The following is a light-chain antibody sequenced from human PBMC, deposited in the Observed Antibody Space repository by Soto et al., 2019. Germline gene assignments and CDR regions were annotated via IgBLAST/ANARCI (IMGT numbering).Light chain of an antibody. CDR2: STN. CDR1: SGSVSTNYS. Sequence: QTVVTQEPSFSVSPGGTVTLTCGLISGSVSTNYSPSWHQQTPGPAPRTLIYSTNIRSSGVPDRFSGSILGNKAALTSAGAKADDVSDYYCVLYMTSGISVFGGGTQLTVL. J-gene: IGLJ7*01. CDR3: VLYMTSGISV. V-gene: IGLV8-61*01.